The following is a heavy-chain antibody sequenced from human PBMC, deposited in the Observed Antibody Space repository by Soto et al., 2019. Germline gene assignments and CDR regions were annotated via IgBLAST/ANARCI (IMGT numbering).Heavy chain of an antibody. D-gene: IGHD2-2*01. CDR1: GGSFSGYY. CDR3: ARGCIVVVPAAMSCYYYYMDV. CDR2: INHSGST. J-gene: IGHJ6*03. V-gene: IGHV4-34*01. Sequence: QVQLQQWGAGLLKPSETLSLTCAVYGGSFSGYYWSWIRQPPGKGLEWIGEINHSGSTNYNPSLKSRVTISVDTSKNQFSLKLSSVTAADTAVYYCARGCIVVVPAAMSCYYYYMDVWGKGTTVTVSS.